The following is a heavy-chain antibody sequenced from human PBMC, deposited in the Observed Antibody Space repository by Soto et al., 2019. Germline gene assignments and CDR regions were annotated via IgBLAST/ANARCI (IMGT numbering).Heavy chain of an antibody. V-gene: IGHV4-39*02. J-gene: IGHJ3*02. D-gene: IGHD1-26*01. CDR3: ARPQFSGTYHDTFNI. CDR2: VYYSENT. CDR1: GDSINSSYL. Sequence: PSETLSLTCAVSGDSINSSYLWSWVRQPPGKGLEWIGSVYYSENTYYNPSLKSRVTISVDTSKNLFSLKLTSVTAADTAMYYCARPQFSGTYHDTFNIWGQGTMVTVSS.